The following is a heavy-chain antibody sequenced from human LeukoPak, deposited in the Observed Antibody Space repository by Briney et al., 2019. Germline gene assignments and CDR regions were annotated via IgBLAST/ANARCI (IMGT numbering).Heavy chain of an antibody. Sequence: GGSLRLSCAASGFTFSSYAMSWVRQAPGKGLEWVSGISGSGDNTYYADSVKGRFTISRDNSKNTLYLQMNSLRAEDTAVYYCAKAAQFQSYRTYFDYWGQGTLVTVSS. D-gene: IGHD3-16*02. J-gene: IGHJ4*02. CDR3: AKAAQFQSYRTYFDY. CDR1: GFTFSSYA. V-gene: IGHV3-23*01. CDR2: ISGSGDNT.